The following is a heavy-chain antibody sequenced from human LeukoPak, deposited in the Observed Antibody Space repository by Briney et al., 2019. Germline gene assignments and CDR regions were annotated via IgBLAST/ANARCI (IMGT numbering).Heavy chain of an antibody. CDR1: GGSISSYY. CDR2: IYYSGST. V-gene: IGHV4-59*01. D-gene: IGHD1-7*01. CDR3: AREDWNYWFDP. Sequence: SETLSLTCTVSGGSISSYYWSWIRQPPGKGLEWIGYIYYSGSTNYNPSLKSRVTISVDTSKNQFSLKLSSVTAADTAVYYCAREDWNYWFDPWGQGTLVTVSS. J-gene: IGHJ5*02.